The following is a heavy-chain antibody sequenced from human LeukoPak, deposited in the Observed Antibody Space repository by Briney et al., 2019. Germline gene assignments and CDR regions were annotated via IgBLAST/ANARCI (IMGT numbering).Heavy chain of an antibody. V-gene: IGHV3-30*03. Sequence: GGSLRLSCAASGFTFSRYGMHWVRQAPGKGLEWVAFIPDDGNNVYYSDSVRGRFTVSRDSSRNTLYLQMNSLRVEDSALYYCAGGTYYSDYWGQGTLVTVSS. CDR2: IPDDGNNV. J-gene: IGHJ4*02. CDR1: GFTFSRYG. D-gene: IGHD1-7*01. CDR3: AGGTYYSDY.